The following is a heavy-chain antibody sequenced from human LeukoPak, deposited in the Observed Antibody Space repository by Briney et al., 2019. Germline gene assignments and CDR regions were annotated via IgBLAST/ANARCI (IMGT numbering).Heavy chain of an antibody. CDR1: GFTFSSYW. Sequence: PGGSLRLSCAASGFTFSSYWMSWVRQAPGKGLEWVSVIYSGGSTYYADSVKGRFTISRDNSKNTLYLQMNSLRAEDTAVYYCARVGWYSSGWYYFDYWGQGTLVTVSS. D-gene: IGHD6-19*01. V-gene: IGHV3-53*01. CDR2: IYSGGST. J-gene: IGHJ4*02. CDR3: ARVGWYSSGWYYFDY.